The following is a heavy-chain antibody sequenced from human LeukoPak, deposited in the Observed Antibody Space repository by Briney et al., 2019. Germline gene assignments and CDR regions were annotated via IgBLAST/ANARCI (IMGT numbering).Heavy chain of an antibody. V-gene: IGHV7-4-1*02. CDR3: ARDSLDYGGNSGDY. CDR1: GYTFTSYA. J-gene: IGHJ4*02. CDR2: INTNTGNP. D-gene: IGHD4-23*01. Sequence: GASVKVSCKASGYTFTSYAMNWVRQAPGQGLEGMGWINTNTGNPTYAQGFTGRFVFSLDTSVSTAYLQISSLKAEDTAVYYCARDSLDYGGNSGDYWGQGTLVTVSS.